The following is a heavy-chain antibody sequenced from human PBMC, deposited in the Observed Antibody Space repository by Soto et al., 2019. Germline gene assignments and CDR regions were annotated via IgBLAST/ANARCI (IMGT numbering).Heavy chain of an antibody. CDR2: IYTRGST. CDR3: ARDSVVVVAAKVYYYGVDV. Sequence: SEPLSLTCPLPGGSFSIYYWGWIRQPAVKGLGWFGRIYTRGSTNYHPSLKIRVTMSVDTSKNQFSFKLSSVTAADTAVYYCARDSVVVVAAKVYYYGVDVWGQGTTVTVSS. CDR1: GGSFSIYY. V-gene: IGHV4-4*07. D-gene: IGHD2-15*01. J-gene: IGHJ6*02.